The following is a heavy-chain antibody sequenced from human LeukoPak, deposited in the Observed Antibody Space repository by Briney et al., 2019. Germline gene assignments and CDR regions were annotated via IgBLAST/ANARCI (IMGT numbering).Heavy chain of an antibody. V-gene: IGHV3-21*01. D-gene: IGHD3-22*01. Sequence: GGSLRLSCAASGFTFSTYSMNWVRQAPGKGLEWVSSISSSSSYTYYADSVKGRFTISRDNAKNPLYLQMNSLRAEDTAVYYYARKPGDSYDSSGYYYVFDYWGQGTLVTVSS. CDR3: ARKPGDSYDSSGYYYVFDY. CDR1: GFTFSTYS. CDR2: ISSSSSYT. J-gene: IGHJ4*02.